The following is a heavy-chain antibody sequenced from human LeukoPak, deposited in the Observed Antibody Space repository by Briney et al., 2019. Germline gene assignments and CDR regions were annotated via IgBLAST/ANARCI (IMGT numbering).Heavy chain of an antibody. D-gene: IGHD6-19*01. CDR3: VKDRRGSGWYLFSL. CDR2: ISSNGGST. Sequence: GGSLRLSCSATGFAFSSYAMHWVRQAPGKGLEYVSAISSNGGSTYYADSVKGRFTISRDNSKNTLYLQMSSLRAEDTAVYYCVKDRRGSGWYLFSLWGQGTLVTVSS. J-gene: IGHJ4*02. V-gene: IGHV3-64D*06. CDR1: GFAFSSYA.